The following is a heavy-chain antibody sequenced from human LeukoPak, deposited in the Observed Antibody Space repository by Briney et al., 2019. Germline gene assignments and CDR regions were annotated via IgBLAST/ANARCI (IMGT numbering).Heavy chain of an antibody. Sequence: SGGSLRLSCAASGFTFSSYAMHWVRQAPGKGLEWVAVISYDGSNKYYADSVKGRFTISRDNSKNTLYLQMNSLRAEDTAVYYCARGGIVVVPAAIIDYWGQGTLVTVSS. CDR3: ARGGIVVVPAAIIDY. CDR1: GFTFSSYA. CDR2: ISYDGSNK. V-gene: IGHV3-30-3*01. D-gene: IGHD2-2*02. J-gene: IGHJ4*02.